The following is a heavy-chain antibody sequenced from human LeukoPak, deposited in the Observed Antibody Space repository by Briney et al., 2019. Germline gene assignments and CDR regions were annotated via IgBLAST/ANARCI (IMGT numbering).Heavy chain of an antibody. CDR2: INKDGSED. D-gene: IGHD3-9*01. Sequence: GGSLRLSCAASGFTFNNYWMSWVRQAPGKGLEWVANINKDGSEDYYVDSVKGRFTISRDNAKNSLYLQMNSLRAEDTAVYYCARDQRYFDWLSGGYAFDIWGQGTMVTVSS. CDR3: ARDQRYFDWLSGGYAFDI. CDR1: GFTFNNYW. V-gene: IGHV3-7*01. J-gene: IGHJ3*02.